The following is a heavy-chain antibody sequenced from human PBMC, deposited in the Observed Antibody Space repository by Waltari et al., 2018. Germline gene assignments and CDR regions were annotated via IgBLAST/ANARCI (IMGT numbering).Heavy chain of an antibody. D-gene: IGHD1-7*01. Sequence: DVQVVESGGGLVRPGGSLRLSCIGSGFNFSNYFIHWVRQAPGEGPVGVARINNDGSIVNYADSVKGRFSISRDNAKSTVYLQMNNLRGEDTALYHCLNYDFDSWGQGTLVTVSS. CDR1: GFNFSNYF. CDR3: LNYDFDS. CDR2: INNDGSIV. V-gene: IGHV3-74*01. J-gene: IGHJ4*02.